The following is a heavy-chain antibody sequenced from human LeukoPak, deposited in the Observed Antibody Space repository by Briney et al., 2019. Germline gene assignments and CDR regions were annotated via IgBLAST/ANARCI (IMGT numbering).Heavy chain of an antibody. Sequence: GGSLRLSCAASGFTFSSYGMSWVRQAPGKGLEWVAAISGRGGSTYYADSGKGRCTISRDNSKNTLYLQMNSLRAEDTAVYYCAKVKWFGELLSPTFDYWGQGTLVTVSP. CDR1: GFTFSSYG. CDR3: AKVKWFGELLSPTFDY. D-gene: IGHD3-10*01. CDR2: ISGRGGST. V-gene: IGHV3-23*01. J-gene: IGHJ4*02.